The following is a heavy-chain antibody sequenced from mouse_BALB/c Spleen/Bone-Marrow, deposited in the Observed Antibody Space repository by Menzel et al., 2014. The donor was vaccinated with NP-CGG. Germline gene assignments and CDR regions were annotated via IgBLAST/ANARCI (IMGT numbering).Heavy chain of an antibody. J-gene: IGHJ3*01. CDR2: IWAGGST. CDR3: ARALDSSGYGFAY. V-gene: IGHV2-9*02. Sequence: VKLVESGPGPAAPSQSLSITCTVSGFSLNSYGVHWVRQPQGKGLEWLGVIWAGGSTNYNSALLSRLSISKDNAKSQVLLKMNRLQTDDTAMYYGARALDSSGYGFAYWGQGTLVTVSA. CDR1: GFSLNSYG. D-gene: IGHD3-2*01.